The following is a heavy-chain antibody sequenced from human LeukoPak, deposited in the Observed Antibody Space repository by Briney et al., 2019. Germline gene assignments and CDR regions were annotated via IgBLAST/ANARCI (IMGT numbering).Heavy chain of an antibody. J-gene: IGHJ4*02. CDR3: ARTTTPHYYGSGSYALGY. CDR1: GFTFSSNG. V-gene: IGHV3-30*19. Sequence: GGSLRLSCSASGFTFSSNGMHWVRQAPGKGLEWVAVISYDGSNKYYADSVKGRFTISRDNSKNTLYLQMSSLSAEDTAVYYCARTTTPHYYGSGSYALGYWGQGTLVTVPS. D-gene: IGHD3-10*01. CDR2: ISYDGSNK.